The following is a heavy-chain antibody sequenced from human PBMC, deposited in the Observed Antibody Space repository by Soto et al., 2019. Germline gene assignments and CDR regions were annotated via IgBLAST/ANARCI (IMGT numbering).Heavy chain of an antibody. D-gene: IGHD6-19*01. J-gene: IGHJ4*02. CDR2: IKQDGSEK. CDR1: GFTFSGYW. Sequence: EVQMVESGGGLVQPGGSLRLSCATSGFTFSGYWMSWVRQAQGRGLGGGANIKQDGSEKYYVDSVKGRFTISRDNAKNSLYLQMNSLRAEDTAMYYCARDFGGGIAVAGVGFDYWGQGTLVTVSS. V-gene: IGHV3-7*03. CDR3: ARDFGGGIAVAGVGFDY.